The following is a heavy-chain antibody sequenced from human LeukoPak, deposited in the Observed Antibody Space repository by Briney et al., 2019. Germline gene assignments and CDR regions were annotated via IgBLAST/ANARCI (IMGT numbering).Heavy chain of an antibody. Sequence: ASVKVSCKASGYTFTSYYMHWVRQAPEQGLEWMGWISAYNGNTNYAQKLQGRVTMTTDTSTSTAYMELRSLRSDDTAVYYCARGLLGYCSSTSCYGHMDVWGKGTTVTISS. CDR3: ARGLLGYCSSTSCYGHMDV. D-gene: IGHD2-2*01. CDR2: ISAYNGNT. V-gene: IGHV1-18*04. J-gene: IGHJ6*03. CDR1: GYTFTSYY.